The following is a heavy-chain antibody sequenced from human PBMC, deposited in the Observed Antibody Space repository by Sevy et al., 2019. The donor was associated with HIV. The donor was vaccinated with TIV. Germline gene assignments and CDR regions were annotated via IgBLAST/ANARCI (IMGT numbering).Heavy chain of an antibody. CDR1: GFTFGTYG. Sequence: GGSLRLSCTASGFTFGTYGMHWVRQAPGKGLEWVAVIWFDGSKEYYADSVKGRFTISRDNSKNALYLEMNSLRVEDTAVFYCARGFGDHYYFYGIDVWGQGTTVTVS. V-gene: IGHV3-33*01. D-gene: IGHD3-10*01. J-gene: IGHJ6*02. CDR2: IWFDGSKE. CDR3: ARGFGDHYYFYGIDV.